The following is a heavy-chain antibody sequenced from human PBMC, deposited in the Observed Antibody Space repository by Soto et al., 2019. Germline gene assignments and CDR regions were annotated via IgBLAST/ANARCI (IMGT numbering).Heavy chain of an antibody. J-gene: IGHJ6*02. CDR2: VNHSGST. V-gene: IGHV4-34*01. Sequence: WTWIRQPPGKGLEWIGEVNHSGSTNYNPSLKSRDTISVDTSKNQFSLKLSSVTAADTAVYYCARGADYHPGVWGQGTTVTVSS. CDR3: ARGADYHPGV. D-gene: IGHD5-12*01.